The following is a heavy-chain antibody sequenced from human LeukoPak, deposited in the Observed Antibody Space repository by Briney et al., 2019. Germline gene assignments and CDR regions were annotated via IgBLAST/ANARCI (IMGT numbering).Heavy chain of an antibody. Sequence: GGSLRLSCAASGFTFNSYAMSWVRQAPGKGLEWDSAISGGGGSTYYADSVKDRFTISRDNPKSTLYLQMNSLRGEDTAVYYCAKTSGGNYWGQGTLVTVSS. V-gene: IGHV3-23*01. CDR2: ISGGGGST. J-gene: IGHJ4*02. D-gene: IGHD4-23*01. CDR1: GFTFNSYA. CDR3: AKTSGGNY.